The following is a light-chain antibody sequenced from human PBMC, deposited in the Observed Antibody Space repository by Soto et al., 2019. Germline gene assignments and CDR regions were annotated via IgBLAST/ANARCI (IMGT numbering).Light chain of an antibody. CDR1: SSNIGAGYD. CDR3: QSGVV. CDR2: GNS. V-gene: IGLV1-40*01. Sequence: QSVLTQPPSVSGAPGQRVTISCTGSSSNIGAGYDVHWYQQFPGTAPKLLIYGNSNRPSGVPDRFSGSKSGTSASLAITGLQAEDEADYYCQSGVVFGGGTKLTVL. J-gene: IGLJ2*01.